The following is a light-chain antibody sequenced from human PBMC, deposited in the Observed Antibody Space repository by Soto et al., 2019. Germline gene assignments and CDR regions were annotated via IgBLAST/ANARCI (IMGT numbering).Light chain of an antibody. CDR2: GSS. Sequence: EIVLTQSPGTLSLSPGERATLSCRASQTVSGNYLAWYQQKPRQSPRPLIYGSSDRATGIPNRFSGSGSGTNFTSTIARLELEFSAFYYYQQYGSSPPYTFGLVQKLYIK. CDR3: QQYGSSPPYT. J-gene: IGKJ2*01. CDR1: QTVSGNY. V-gene: IGKV3-20*01.